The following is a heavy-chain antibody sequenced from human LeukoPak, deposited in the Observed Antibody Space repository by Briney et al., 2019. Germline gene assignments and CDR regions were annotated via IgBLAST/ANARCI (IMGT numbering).Heavy chain of an antibody. V-gene: IGHV1-2*06. J-gene: IGHJ4*02. CDR2: INPNSGGT. CDR3: ARNYGDYVYYFDY. D-gene: IGHD4-17*01. Sequence: ASVKVSCKASGYTFTGYYMHWVRQAPGQGLEWMGRINPNSGGTNYAQKFQGRVTMTRDTSISTAYMELSSLRSEDTAVYYCARNYGDYVYYFDYWGQGTLVTVSS. CDR1: GYTFTGYY.